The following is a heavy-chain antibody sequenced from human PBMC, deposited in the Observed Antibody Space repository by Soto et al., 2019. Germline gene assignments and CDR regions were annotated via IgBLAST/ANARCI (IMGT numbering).Heavy chain of an antibody. CDR2: IYYSGST. D-gene: IGHD6-25*01. Sequence: PSETLALTCAVSGYSISSSNWWGWTRQPPGKGLEWIGYIYYSGSTYYNPSLKSRVTMSVDTSKNQFSLKLSSVTAVDTAVYYCERQRPASAFHPPGPATLVTVSS. J-gene: IGHJ5*02. CDR3: ERQRPASAFHP. V-gene: IGHV4-28*01. CDR1: GYSISSSNW.